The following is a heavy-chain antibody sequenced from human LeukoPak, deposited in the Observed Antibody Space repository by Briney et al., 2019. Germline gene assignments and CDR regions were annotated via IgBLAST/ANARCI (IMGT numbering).Heavy chain of an antibody. D-gene: IGHD2-15*01. J-gene: IGHJ4*02. CDR3: ARGELDRYCSGGSCYPTGRSYYFDY. CDR1: GYTFTSYG. CDR2: ISAYNGNT. Sequence: ASVKVSCKASGYTFTSYGISWVRQAPGQGLEWMGWISAYNGNTNYAQKLQGRVTMTTDTSTSTAYMEPRSLRSDDTAVYYCARGELDRYCSGGSCYPTGRSYYFDYWGQGTLVTVSS. V-gene: IGHV1-18*01.